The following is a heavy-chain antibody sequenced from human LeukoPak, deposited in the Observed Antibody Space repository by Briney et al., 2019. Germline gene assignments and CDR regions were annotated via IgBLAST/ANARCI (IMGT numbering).Heavy chain of an antibody. D-gene: IGHD3-10*01. CDR2: IIPILGIA. CDR3: ARGSGSYPDH. J-gene: IGHJ5*02. V-gene: IGHV1-69*04. CDR1: GYTFTSYY. Sequence: SVKVSCKASGYTFTSYYMHWVRQAPGQGLEWMGRIIPILGIANYAQKFQGRVTITADKSTSTAYMELSSLRSEDTAVYYCARGSGSYPDHWGQGTLVTVSS.